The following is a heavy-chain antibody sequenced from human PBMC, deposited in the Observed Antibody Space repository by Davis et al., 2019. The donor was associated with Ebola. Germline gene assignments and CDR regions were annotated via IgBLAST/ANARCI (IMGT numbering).Heavy chain of an antibody. CDR3: AKDGGNYPYWYFDL. CDR2: TTLSGGST. Sequence: ESLKISCAASGFTFDFYAMSWVRQAPGKGLEWVSATTLSGGSTYYADSVKGRFTISRDNSRNTLYLQMNSLRAEDTALYYCAKDGGNYPYWYFDLWGRGTLVTVSS. V-gene: IGHV3-23*01. CDR1: GFTFDFYA. D-gene: IGHD1-7*01. J-gene: IGHJ2*01.